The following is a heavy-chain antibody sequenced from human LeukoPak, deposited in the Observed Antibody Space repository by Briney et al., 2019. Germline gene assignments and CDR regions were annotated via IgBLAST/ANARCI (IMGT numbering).Heavy chain of an antibody. D-gene: IGHD3-16*01. CDR1: GFTFSSYW. V-gene: IGHV3-74*01. CDR3: TRGGPFGDY. J-gene: IGHJ4*02. Sequence: PGGSLRLSCAASGFTFSSYWLHWVRQAPGKGLVWVSRINSDGSSTSYADGVKGRFTISRDNAKNTVYLQMNSLRAEDTAVYYCTRGGPFGDYRGQGTLVTVSS. CDR2: INSDGSST.